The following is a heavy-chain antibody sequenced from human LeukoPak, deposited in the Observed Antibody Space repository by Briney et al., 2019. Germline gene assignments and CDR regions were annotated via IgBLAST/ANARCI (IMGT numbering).Heavy chain of an antibody. J-gene: IGHJ6*03. Sequence: SETLSLTCTVSGGSISSYYWSWIRQPAGKGLEWIGRIYTSGRTNYNPSLKSRVTMSVDTSKNQFSLKLSSVTAADTAVYYCARTKNNWNYYYYYYYYMDVWGKGTTVTVSS. CDR3: ARTKNNWNYYYYYYYYMDV. CDR2: IYTSGRT. CDR1: GGSISSYY. D-gene: IGHD1-7*01. V-gene: IGHV4-4*07.